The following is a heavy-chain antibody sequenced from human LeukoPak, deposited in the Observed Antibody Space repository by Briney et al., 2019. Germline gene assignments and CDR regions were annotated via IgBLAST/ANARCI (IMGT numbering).Heavy chain of an antibody. CDR3: ARLGVGKLGRNGVDY. CDR1: GGSISSYY. D-gene: IGHD1-1*01. CDR2: IYSSGSI. J-gene: IGHJ4*02. V-gene: IGHV4-4*09. Sequence: SETLSLTCTVSGGSISSYYGSWIRQPPGKGLEWIGYIYSSGSINYNPSLKSRVTISVDTPKNPFSLQLSSVTAADTAVYYCARLGVGKLGRNGVDYWGQGTLVTVSS.